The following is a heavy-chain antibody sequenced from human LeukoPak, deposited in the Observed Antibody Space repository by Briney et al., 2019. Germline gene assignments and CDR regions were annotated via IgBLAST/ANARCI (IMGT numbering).Heavy chain of an antibody. J-gene: IGHJ4*02. D-gene: IGHD6-19*01. CDR2: ISSGSSTT. Sequence: PGGSLRLSCAASGFTFSIYNMNWVRQAPGKGLEWVSYISSGSSTTYYADSVKGQFTISRDNAKNSLYLQMNSLRAEDTAVYYCARGGYSSGLDYWGQGTLVTVSS. V-gene: IGHV3-48*04. CDR1: GFTFSIYN. CDR3: ARGGYSSGLDY.